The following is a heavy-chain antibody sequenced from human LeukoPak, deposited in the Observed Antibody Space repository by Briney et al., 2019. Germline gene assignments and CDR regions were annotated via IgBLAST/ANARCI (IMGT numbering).Heavy chain of an antibody. J-gene: IGHJ4*02. CDR2: INQDGSQK. D-gene: IGHD3/OR15-3a*01. Sequence: GGSLRLSCVASGFTFSSEWMSWVRQAPGKGLEWVTNINQDGSQKYYEDSVKGRLTVSRDNAKNSLYLHMNGLRADDTAIYYCARDHDGKDWWSQGTLVTV. CDR1: GFTFSSEW. V-gene: IGHV3-7*01. CDR3: ARDHDGKDW.